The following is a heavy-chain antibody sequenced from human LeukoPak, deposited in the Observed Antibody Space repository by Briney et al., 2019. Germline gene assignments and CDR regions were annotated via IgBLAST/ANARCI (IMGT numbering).Heavy chain of an antibody. D-gene: IGHD2-15*01. Sequence: PSETLSLTCTVSGGSLSSYYWSWIRQPPGKGLEWIGYIYYSGSTNYNPSLRSRVTISVDTSKNQFSLKLSSVTAADTAVYYCARAPDSGYCSGGSCYGWFDPWGQGTLVTVSS. CDR1: GGSLSSYY. V-gene: IGHV4-59*01. J-gene: IGHJ5*02. CDR2: IYYSGST. CDR3: ARAPDSGYCSGGSCYGWFDP.